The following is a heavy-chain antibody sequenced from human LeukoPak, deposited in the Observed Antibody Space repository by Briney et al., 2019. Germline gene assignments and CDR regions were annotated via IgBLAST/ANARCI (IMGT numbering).Heavy chain of an antibody. Sequence: GRSLRLSCAASGFTFSSHEMNWVRQAQGKGLEWISYISFGFSTVYYADSVKGRFTLYRDNAKNSLYLQMNSLLTKEPGVYYCATSDYYGSVNYGSFDPWGQGTLVTVSS. J-gene: IGHJ5*02. V-gene: IGHV3-48*03. D-gene: IGHD3-10*01. CDR3: ATSDYYGSVNYGSFDP. CDR2: ISFGFSTV. CDR1: GFTFSSHE.